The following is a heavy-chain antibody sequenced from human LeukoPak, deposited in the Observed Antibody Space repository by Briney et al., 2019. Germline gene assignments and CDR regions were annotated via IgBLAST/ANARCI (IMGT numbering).Heavy chain of an antibody. CDR2: IYYSGST. D-gene: IGHD3-10*01. Sequence: SETLSLTCTVLGGSISSGGYYWSWIRQHPGKGLEWIGYIYYSGSTYYNPSLKSRVTISVDTSKNQFSLKLSSVTAADTAVYYCARDSSRGPNFDYWGQGTLVTVSS. CDR3: ARDSSRGPNFDY. V-gene: IGHV4-31*03. J-gene: IGHJ4*02. CDR1: GGSISSGGYY.